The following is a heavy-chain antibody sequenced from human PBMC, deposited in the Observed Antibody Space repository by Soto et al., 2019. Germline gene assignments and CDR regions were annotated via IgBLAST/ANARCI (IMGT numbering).Heavy chain of an antibody. J-gene: IGHJ3*02. CDR1: GGSISSGGYY. Sequence: SETLSLTCTVSGGSISSGGYYWSWIRQHPGKGLEWIGYIYYSGSTYYNPSLKSRVTISVDTSKNQFSLKLSSVTAADTAVYYCARASSGWSGDAFDIWGQGTMVTVSS. CDR2: IYYSGST. D-gene: IGHD6-19*01. CDR3: ARASSGWSGDAFDI. V-gene: IGHV4-31*03.